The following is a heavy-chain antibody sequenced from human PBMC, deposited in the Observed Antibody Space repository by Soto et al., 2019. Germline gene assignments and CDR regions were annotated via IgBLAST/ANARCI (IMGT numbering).Heavy chain of an antibody. CDR3: ARGADCSSTSCYTLDY. J-gene: IGHJ4*02. D-gene: IGHD2-2*02. CDR2: INAGNGNT. CDR1: GYTFTSYA. Sequence: ASVKVSCKASGYTFTSYAMHWVRQAPGQRLEWKGWINAGNGNTKYSQKFQGRVTITRDTSASTAYMELSSLRSEDTAVYYCARGADCSSTSCYTLDYWGQGTLVTVSS. V-gene: IGHV1-3*01.